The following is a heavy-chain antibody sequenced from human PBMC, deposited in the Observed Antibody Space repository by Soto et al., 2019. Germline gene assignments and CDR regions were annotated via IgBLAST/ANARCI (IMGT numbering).Heavy chain of an antibody. CDR3: AREVGYCSGGSCNNWTAT. CDR2: IYHSWST. CDR1: GGSISSGGYS. V-gene: IGHV4-30-2*01. D-gene: IGHD2-15*01. J-gene: IGHJ5*02. Sequence: SETLSLTCAVSGGSISSGGYSWSWIRQPPGKGLEWIGYIYHSWSTYYNPSLKSRVTISVDRSKNQFSLKLSSVTAADTAVYYCAREVGYCSGGSCNNWTATCGKVTLVTVSS.